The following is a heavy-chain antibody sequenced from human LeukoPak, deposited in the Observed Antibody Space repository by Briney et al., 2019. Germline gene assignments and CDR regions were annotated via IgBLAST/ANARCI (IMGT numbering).Heavy chain of an antibody. CDR2: IKEGGSEK. Sequence: PGGSLRLSCSASGFTFSSYWMSWVRQAPGKGLEWVAHIKEGGSEKKYVDSVKGRFTISRDNAKNSVYLQMDRLTDEDTAVYYCARERVVRFDYWGQGTLVTVSS. CDR3: ARERVVRFDY. V-gene: IGHV3-7*01. CDR1: GFTFSSYW. J-gene: IGHJ4*02. D-gene: IGHD3-16*02.